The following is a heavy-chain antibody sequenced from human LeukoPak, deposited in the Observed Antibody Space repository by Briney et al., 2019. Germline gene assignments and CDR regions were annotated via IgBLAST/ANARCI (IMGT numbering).Heavy chain of an antibody. V-gene: IGHV3-53*01. J-gene: IGHJ6*03. CDR1: GFTVSSNY. CDR2: IYSGGTT. Sequence: GGSLRLSCAASGFTVSSNYMNWVRQAPGKGLEWVSIIYSGGTTYYADSAKGRFTISRDNSKNTLFLQMNNLTAEDTAVYFCARATQVWESKDYYYYYYMDVWGQGTTVTVSS. D-gene: IGHD1-26*01. CDR3: ARATQVWESKDYYYYYYMDV.